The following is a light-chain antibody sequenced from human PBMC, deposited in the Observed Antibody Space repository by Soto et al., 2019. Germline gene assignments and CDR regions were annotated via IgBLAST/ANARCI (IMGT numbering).Light chain of an antibody. CDR3: SAWDDGLNAVV. V-gene: IGLV1-44*01. CDR2: SIN. J-gene: IGLJ2*01. Sequence: QSVLTQAPSASGTPGQRGTISCSGSSSNIGSNTVHWYQHLPGMAPKLLIYSINQRPSGVPDRFSGSRSGTSASLAISGLQSGDEADYFCSAWDDGLNAVVFGGGTKLTVL. CDR1: SSNIGSNT.